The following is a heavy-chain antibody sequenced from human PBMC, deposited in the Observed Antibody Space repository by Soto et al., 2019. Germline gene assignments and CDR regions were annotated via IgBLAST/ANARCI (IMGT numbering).Heavy chain of an antibody. J-gene: IGHJ4*02. CDR1: GGSFTSNNW. V-gene: IGHV4-4*02. CDR3: ASRDPGTSVDY. CDR2: IYRTGST. D-gene: IGHD1-7*01. Sequence: SETLSLTCAVSGGSFTSNNWWTWVRQPPGQGLEWIGEIYRTGSTNYNPSLKSRVTISLDKSENHFSLKVTSLTAADTAVYYCASRDPGTSVDYWGQGTLVTVSS.